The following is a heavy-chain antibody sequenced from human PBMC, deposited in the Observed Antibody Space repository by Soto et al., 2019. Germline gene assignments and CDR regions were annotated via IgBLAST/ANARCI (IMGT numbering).Heavy chain of an antibody. D-gene: IGHD6-13*01. Sequence: GGSLRLSCAASGFTFSIYWMSWVRQAPGKGLEWVANIKQDGSEKYYVDSVKGRFTISRDNAKNSLYLQMNSLRAEDTAVYYCARDSRIRSGIAAAVNWFDPWGQGTLVTVSS. CDR2: IKQDGSEK. J-gene: IGHJ5*02. CDR1: GFTFSIYW. V-gene: IGHV3-7*01. CDR3: ARDSRIRSGIAAAVNWFDP.